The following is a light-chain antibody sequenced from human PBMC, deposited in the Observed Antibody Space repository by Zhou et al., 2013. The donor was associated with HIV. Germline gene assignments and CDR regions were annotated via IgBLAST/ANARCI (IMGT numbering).Light chain of an antibody. CDR2: LGS. J-gene: IGKJ3*01. V-gene: IGKV2-28*01. CDR1: QSLLHSNGYNY. Sequence: DILMTQTPLSLSVTPGQPASISCKSSQSLLHSNGYNYLDWYLQKPGQSPQLLIYLGSNRASGVPDRFSGSGSGTDFTLKISRVEAEDVGVYYCMQALQTPLFTFGPGTKVDIK. CDR3: MQALQTPLFT.